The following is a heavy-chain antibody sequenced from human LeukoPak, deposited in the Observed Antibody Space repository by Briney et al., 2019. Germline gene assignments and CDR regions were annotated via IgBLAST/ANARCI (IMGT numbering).Heavy chain of an antibody. CDR3: AREEPGYSYGTDY. J-gene: IGHJ4*02. CDR1: GYTFTGYY. V-gene: IGHV1-2*02. D-gene: IGHD5-18*01. Sequence: ASVKVSCKASGYTFTGYYMHWVRQAPGQGLEWMGGINPNSCGTNYAQKFQGRVTMNRDTSISTAYMELSRLRSDDTAVYSCAREEPGYSYGTDYWGQGTLVTVSS. CDR2: INPNSCGT.